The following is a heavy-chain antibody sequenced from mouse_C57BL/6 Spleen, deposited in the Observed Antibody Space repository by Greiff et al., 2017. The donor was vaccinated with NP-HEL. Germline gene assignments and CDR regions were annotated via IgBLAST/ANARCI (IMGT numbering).Heavy chain of an antibody. Sequence: VQGVESGPGLVAPSQSLSITCTVSGLSLTSYGVDWVRQPPGKGLEWLGAIWGGGRTNYNSAPMSRLSISKYKSKSQVFLKMNSLQADDTAMYYCAKQGSNYSFAYWGQGTLVTVSA. CDR2: IWGGGRT. J-gene: IGHJ3*01. CDR1: GLSLTSYG. D-gene: IGHD2-5*01. V-gene: IGHV2-9*01. CDR3: AKQGSNYSFAY.